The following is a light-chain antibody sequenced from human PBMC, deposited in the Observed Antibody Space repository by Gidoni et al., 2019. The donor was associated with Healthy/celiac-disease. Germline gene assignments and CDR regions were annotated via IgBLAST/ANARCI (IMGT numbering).Light chain of an antibody. V-gene: IGKV3-15*01. CDR1: QSVSSN. CDR2: GAS. CDR3: QQYNNWWT. J-gene: IGKJ1*01. Sequence: EIVVTPSPATLSLSPGERATLSCRASQSVSSNLAWYQQKPGQAPRLLIYGASTRATGIPARFSGSGSGTEFTLTISSLQSEDFAVYYCQQYNNWWTFGQGTKVEIK.